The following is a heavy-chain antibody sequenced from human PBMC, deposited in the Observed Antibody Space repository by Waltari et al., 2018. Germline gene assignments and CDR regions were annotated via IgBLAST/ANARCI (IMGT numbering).Heavy chain of an antibody. Sequence: QVQLVQSGAEVKKPGSSVKVSCKASGGTFSSYAISWVRQAPGQGLEWMGRINPNSGGTNYAQKFQGRVTMTRDTSISTAYMELSRLRSDDTAVYYCAREGGPPDPWGQGTLVTVSS. CDR2: INPNSGGT. V-gene: IGHV1-2*06. CDR1: GGTFSSYA. CDR3: AREGGPPDP. D-gene: IGHD3-16*01. J-gene: IGHJ5*02.